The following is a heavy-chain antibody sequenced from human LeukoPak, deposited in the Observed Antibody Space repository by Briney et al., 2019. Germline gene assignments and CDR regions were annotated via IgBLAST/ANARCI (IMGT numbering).Heavy chain of an antibody. J-gene: IGHJ4*02. CDR2: IYYSGST. V-gene: IGHV4-39*07. Sequence: SETLSLTCTVSGGSLSSSSYYWGSIRQPPGTGLEWLGSIYYSGSTYYNPSLKSRVTISVDTSKNQFSLKLSSVTAAAPPVFSRAIDAARRSSIAGRLDSEGFYYWGQGTVVTVSS. CDR1: GGSLSSSSYY. D-gene: IGHD6-6*01. CDR3: AIDAARRSSIAGRLDSEGFYY.